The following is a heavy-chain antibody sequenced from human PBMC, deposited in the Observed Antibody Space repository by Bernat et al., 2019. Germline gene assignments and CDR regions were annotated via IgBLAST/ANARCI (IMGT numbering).Heavy chain of an antibody. CDR1: GFTFSSYA. Sequence: VQLVESGGGLVQPGGSLRLSCAASGFTFSSYAMSWVRQAPGKGLEWVSAISGSGGSTYYADSVKGRFTISRDNSKNTLYLQMNSLRAEDTAVYYCAKDRFNYYDSSGHLVYWGQGTLVTVSS. V-gene: IGHV3-23*04. CDR3: AKDRFNYYDSSGHLVY. CDR2: ISGSGGST. J-gene: IGHJ4*02. D-gene: IGHD3-22*01.